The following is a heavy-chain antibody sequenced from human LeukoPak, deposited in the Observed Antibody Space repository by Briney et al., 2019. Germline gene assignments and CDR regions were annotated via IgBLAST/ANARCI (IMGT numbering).Heavy chain of an antibody. J-gene: IGHJ6*02. Sequence: GRSLRLSCAASGFTFSSYAMHWVRQAPGKGLEWVAVISYGGSNTYYADSVKGRFTISRDNSKNTLYLQMNSLRAEDTAVYYWARQYYYGMDVWGQGTTVSVSS. CDR1: GFTFSSYA. CDR3: ARQYYYGMDV. V-gene: IGHV3-30-3*01. CDR2: ISYGGSNT.